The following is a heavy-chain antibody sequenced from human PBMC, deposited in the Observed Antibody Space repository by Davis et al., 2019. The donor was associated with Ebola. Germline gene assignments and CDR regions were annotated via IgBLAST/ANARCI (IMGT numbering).Heavy chain of an antibody. D-gene: IGHD3-22*01. V-gene: IGHV5-51*01. CDR3: ARRGYNSALWGMDV. J-gene: IGHJ6*04. Sequence: GESLKISCKDSGNSFSSHWIGWVRQMPGKGLEWMGIIYPGDSDTRYSPSFQGQVTISADKSINTAYLQWSSLKASDTAIYYCARRGYNSALWGMDVWGKGTTVTVSS. CDR2: IYPGDSDT. CDR1: GNSFSSHW.